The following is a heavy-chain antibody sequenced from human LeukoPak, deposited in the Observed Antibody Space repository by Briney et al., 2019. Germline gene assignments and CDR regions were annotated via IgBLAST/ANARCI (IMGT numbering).Heavy chain of an antibody. D-gene: IGHD4-23*01. Sequence: GGSLRLSCAASGFTFSSYAMSWVRQAPGKGLEWVAVISYDGSNKYYADSVKGRFTISRDNSKNTLYLQMNSLRAEDTAVYYCANHYGGNGDDAFDIWGQGTMVTVSS. CDR3: ANHYGGNGDDAFDI. CDR2: ISYDGSNK. V-gene: IGHV3-30*18. J-gene: IGHJ3*02. CDR1: GFTFSSYA.